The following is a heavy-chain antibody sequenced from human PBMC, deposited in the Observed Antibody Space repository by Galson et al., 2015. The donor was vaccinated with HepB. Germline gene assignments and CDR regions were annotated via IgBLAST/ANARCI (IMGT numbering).Heavy chain of an antibody. J-gene: IGHJ6*02. D-gene: IGHD6-19*01. V-gene: IGHV3-48*03. Sequence: SLRLSCAASGFTFSSYEMNWVRQAPGKGLEWVSYISSSGSTIYYADSVKGRFTISRDNAKNSLYLQMNSLRAEDTAVYYCARGLPGPGSWLVYSSGWFEVYGMDVWGQGTTVTVSS. CDR1: GFTFSSYE. CDR2: ISSSGSTI. CDR3: ARGLPGPGSWLVYSSGWFEVYGMDV.